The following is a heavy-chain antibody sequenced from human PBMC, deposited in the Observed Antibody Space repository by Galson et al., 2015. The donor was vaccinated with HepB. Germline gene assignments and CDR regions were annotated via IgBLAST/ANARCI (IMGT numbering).Heavy chain of an antibody. D-gene: IGHD1-1*01. Sequence: SLRLSCAASGFTFSTYVMHWVRQAPGKGLEWVALISYDGNTKYNADSVKGRFTIYRDNSKNTLYLHMDSLTAEDTALYFCARGFHNDWPNYYFGNWGQGSLVTVSS. J-gene: IGHJ4*02. CDR2: ISYDGNTK. CDR1: GFTFSTYV. V-gene: IGHV3-30-3*01. CDR3: ARGFHNDWPNYYFGN.